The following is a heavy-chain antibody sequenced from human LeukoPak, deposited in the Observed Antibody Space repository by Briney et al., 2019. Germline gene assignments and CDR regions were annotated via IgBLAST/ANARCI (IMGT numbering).Heavy chain of an antibody. CDR2: IKTDGSST. J-gene: IGHJ4*02. CDR3: VRPSVRDGLQFFFNS. CDR1: GFTFSRYW. V-gene: IGHV3-74*01. D-gene: IGHD5-24*01. Sequence: GGSLRLSCAASGFTFSRYWMHGVRHAPGKGLVWVSRIKTDGSSTNYADSVKGRFTISRDNAKNTLYLQMNSLRAEDTGVYYCVRPSVRDGLQFFFNSWGQGTLVTVSS.